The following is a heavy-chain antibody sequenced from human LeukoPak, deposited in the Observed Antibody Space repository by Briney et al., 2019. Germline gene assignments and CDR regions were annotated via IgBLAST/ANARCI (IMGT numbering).Heavy chain of an antibody. CDR1: VYTFTGYA. J-gene: IGHJ4*02. D-gene: IGHD3-10*01. CDR3: ARGRFPGSGSYYNSFDY. V-gene: IGHV1-18*01. CDR2: VNVDNGDT. Sequence: GASVKVSCKTSVYTFTGYAITWVRQAPGQGLEWIGWVNVDNGDTNYAQKFQGRVTMTTDTSTNTAFLELRSLTSDDTAVYYCARGRFPGSGSYYNSFDYWGQGTLVTVSS.